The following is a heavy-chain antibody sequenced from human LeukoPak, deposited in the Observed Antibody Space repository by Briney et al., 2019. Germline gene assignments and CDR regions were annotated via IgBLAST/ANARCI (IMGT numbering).Heavy chain of an antibody. CDR3: ARVGGGIAAAGNMIS. Sequence: PSETLSLTCTVSGGSISGYHWSWIRQPPEKGLEYIGYVHYRGRTNYNPSLQSRVTISIDTSKNQFSLKMTSVTAADTAIYHCARVGGGIAAAGNMISWGQGTLVTVSS. CDR2: VHYRGRT. D-gene: IGHD6-13*01. J-gene: IGHJ5*02. V-gene: IGHV4-59*01. CDR1: GGSISGYH.